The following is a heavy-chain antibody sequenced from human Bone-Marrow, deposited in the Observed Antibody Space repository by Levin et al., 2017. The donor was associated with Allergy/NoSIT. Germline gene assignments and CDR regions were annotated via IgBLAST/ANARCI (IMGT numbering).Heavy chain of an antibody. J-gene: IGHJ4*02. CDR1: GYTLTELS. CDR3: ATRNHNYGSGALFDY. V-gene: IGHV1-24*01. CDR2: FDPEDGET. D-gene: IGHD3-10*01. Sequence: ASVKVSCKVSGYTLTELSMHWVRQAPGKGLEWMGGFDPEDGETIYAQKFQGRVTMTEDTSTDTAYMELSSLRSEDTAVYYCATRNHNYGSGALFDYWGQGTLVTVSS.